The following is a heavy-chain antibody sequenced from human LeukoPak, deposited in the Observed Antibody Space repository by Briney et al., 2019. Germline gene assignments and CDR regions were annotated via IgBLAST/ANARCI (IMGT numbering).Heavy chain of an antibody. D-gene: IGHD6-19*01. V-gene: IGHV3-7*01. CDR3: ARDVGSGWFDY. Sequence: GGSLRLSCAVSGFSFRSHWMSWVRQAPGKGLEWVANIKEDGSQIYYVDSVKGRFTISRDNAQNSVYLQMNSLRGEDTAAYYCARDVGSGWFDYWGQGTLVTVSS. CDR2: IKEDGSQI. CDR1: GFSFRSHW. J-gene: IGHJ4*02.